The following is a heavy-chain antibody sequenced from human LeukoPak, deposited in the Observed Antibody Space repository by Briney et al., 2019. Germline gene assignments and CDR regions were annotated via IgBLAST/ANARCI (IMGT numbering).Heavy chain of an antibody. J-gene: IGHJ4*02. V-gene: IGHV3-23*01. CDR3: AKAGEYCPDGSCYSENYYFDY. D-gene: IGHD2-15*01. CDR2: ISGSGGST. Sequence: SGGSLRLSCAVSGFTFNNYDMAWVRQAPGKGLEGVSGISGSGGSTFYTVKGRVTISRDKSNKTLFLQMNRLRAEDTAIYYCAKAGEYCPDGSCYSENYYFDYWGQGTLVTVSS. CDR1: GFTFNNYD.